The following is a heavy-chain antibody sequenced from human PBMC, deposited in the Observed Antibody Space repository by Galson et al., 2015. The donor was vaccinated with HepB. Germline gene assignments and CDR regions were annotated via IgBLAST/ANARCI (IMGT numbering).Heavy chain of an antibody. J-gene: IGHJ4*02. CDR3: ATRGVGATGWGPLPDGVGIDY. CDR1: GYTLTDLS. D-gene: IGHD1-26*01. V-gene: IGHV1-24*01. Sequence: SVKVSCKVSGYTLTDLSMHWVRQAPGKGLEWMGGFDPEDGETIYAQKFQGRVTMTEDTSTDTAYMELSSLRSEDTAVYYCATRGVGATGWGPLPDGVGIDYWGQGTLVTVSS. CDR2: FDPEDGET.